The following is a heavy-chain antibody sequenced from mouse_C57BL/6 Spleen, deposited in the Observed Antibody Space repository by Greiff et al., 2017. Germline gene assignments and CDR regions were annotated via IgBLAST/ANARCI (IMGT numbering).Heavy chain of an antibody. Sequence: QVQLQQPGAELVMPGASVKLSCKASGYTFTSYWMNWVKQRPGQGLEWIGEIDPPDSYTNYNQKFKGKSTLTVDKSSSTAYMQLSSLTSEDSAVYYCARSGWSFDYWGQGTTLTVSS. J-gene: IGHJ2*01. V-gene: IGHV1-69*01. CDR3: ARSGWSFDY. CDR2: IDPPDSYT. D-gene: IGHD1-1*02. CDR1: GYTFTSYW.